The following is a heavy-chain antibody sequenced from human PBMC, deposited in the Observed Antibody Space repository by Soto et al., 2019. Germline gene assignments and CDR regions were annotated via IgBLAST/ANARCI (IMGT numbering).Heavy chain of an antibody. CDR3: VKDDGGYPSTAPH. CDR1: GITISNYP. J-gene: IGHJ4*02. CDR2: ISGSGDRT. D-gene: IGHD3-22*01. V-gene: IGHV3-23*01. Sequence: GGSLRLSCAASGITISNYPMSWVRQAPGKGLEWVSGISGSGDRTYYADSAKGRFTISKDFSRNSLSLQLDSLGVEDTAVYFCVKDDGGYPSTAPHWGQGTLVTVSS.